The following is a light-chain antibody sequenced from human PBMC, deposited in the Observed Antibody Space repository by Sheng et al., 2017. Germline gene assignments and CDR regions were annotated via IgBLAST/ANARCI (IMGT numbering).Light chain of an antibody. CDR1: QSIRSY. V-gene: IGKV1-9*01. Sequence: DVQLTQSPSFLSASVGDRVTITCRASQSIRSYLAWYQQKPGKAPKALIYIASTLQSGVPSRFSGSGSGTEFTLTISSLQPDDFATFYCQQYYSYPYTFGQGTKLEIK. CDR2: IAS. CDR3: QQYYSYPYT. J-gene: IGKJ2*01.